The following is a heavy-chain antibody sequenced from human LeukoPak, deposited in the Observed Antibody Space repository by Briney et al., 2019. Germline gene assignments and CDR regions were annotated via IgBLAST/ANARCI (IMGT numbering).Heavy chain of an antibody. CDR2: IIPILGIA. J-gene: IGHJ4*02. Sequence: SVKVSCKASGGTFSSYTISWVRQAPGQGLEWMGRIIPILGIANYAQKFQGRVTITADKSTSTAYMELSSLRSEDTAVYYCARAPNSLYGSSGYYYFYDYWGQGTLVTVSS. CDR3: ARAPNSLYGSSGYYYFYDY. V-gene: IGHV1-69*02. CDR1: GGTFSSYT. D-gene: IGHD3-22*01.